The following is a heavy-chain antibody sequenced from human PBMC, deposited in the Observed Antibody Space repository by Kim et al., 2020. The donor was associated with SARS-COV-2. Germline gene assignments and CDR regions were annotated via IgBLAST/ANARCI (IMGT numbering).Heavy chain of an antibody. Sequence: GALRLSCATSGFTFSAYDMSWVRQAPGKGLEWLSFITKSSTTIYYADSVEGRFTISRDNAKNSLFLQMNSLRDEDTALYYCVRDRMGGAFDMWGQGTMVTVSS. CDR2: ITKSSTTI. CDR3: VRDRMGGAFDM. CDR1: GFTFSAYD. V-gene: IGHV3-48*02. D-gene: IGHD3-16*01. J-gene: IGHJ3*02.